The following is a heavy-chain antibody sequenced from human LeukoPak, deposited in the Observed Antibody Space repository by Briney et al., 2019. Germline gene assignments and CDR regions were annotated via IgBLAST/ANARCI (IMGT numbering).Heavy chain of an antibody. CDR2: IIPIFGTA. Sequence: ASVKVSCKASGGTFSSYAISWVRQAPGQGLEWMGGIIPIFGTANYAQKFQGRVTITADESTSTAYMELSSLRSEDTAVYYCASSQGVDYDFWSPELRIAFDIWGQGTMVTVSS. CDR1: GGTFSSYA. D-gene: IGHD3-3*01. J-gene: IGHJ3*02. V-gene: IGHV1-69*13. CDR3: ASSQGVDYDFWSPELRIAFDI.